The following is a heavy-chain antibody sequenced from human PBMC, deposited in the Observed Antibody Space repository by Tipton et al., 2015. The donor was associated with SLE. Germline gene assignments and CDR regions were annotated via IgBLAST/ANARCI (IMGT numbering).Heavy chain of an antibody. CDR1: GFTFSSYG. CDR2: IRYDGSNK. V-gene: IGHV3-30*02. J-gene: IGHJ3*02. D-gene: IGHD3-10*01. Sequence: SGFTFSSYGMHWVRQAPGKGLEWVAFIRYDGSNKYYADSVKGRFTISRDNSKNTLYLQMNSLRAEDTAVYYCAKGGYYYGSGSSPDAFDIWGQGTMVTVSS. CDR3: AKGGYYYGSGSSPDAFDI.